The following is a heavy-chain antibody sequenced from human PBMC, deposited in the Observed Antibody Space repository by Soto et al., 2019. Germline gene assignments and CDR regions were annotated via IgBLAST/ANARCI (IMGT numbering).Heavy chain of an antibody. CDR3: ARGPSYYDSSGYWTFDY. J-gene: IGHJ4*02. D-gene: IGHD3-22*01. CDR1: GFTFSSYG. CDR2: IWYDGSNK. Sequence: QVQLVESGGGVVQPGRSLRLSCAASGFTFSSYGMHWVRQAPGKGLEWVAVIWYDGSNKYYADSVKGRFTISRDNSKNTLYLPMNSLRAEDTAVYYCARGPSYYDSSGYWTFDYWGQGTLVTVSS. V-gene: IGHV3-33*01.